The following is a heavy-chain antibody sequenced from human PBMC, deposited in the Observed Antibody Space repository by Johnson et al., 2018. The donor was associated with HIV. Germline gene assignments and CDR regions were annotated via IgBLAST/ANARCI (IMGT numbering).Heavy chain of an antibody. V-gene: IGHV3-30*18. CDR3: AKSTQANILRESGPYGAFDI. CDR2: ISKDGANN. D-gene: IGHD2-2*01. CDR1: EFIFSNYP. J-gene: IGHJ3*02. Sequence: QVQLVESGGGLVQPGGSLRLSCAASEFIFSNYPMHWVRQAPGTGLEWVAVISKDGANNYHADSVKGRFTISRDNSKKTLYVQMNSLRVEDTAVYYCAKSTQANILRESGPYGAFDIWGQGTMVTVSS.